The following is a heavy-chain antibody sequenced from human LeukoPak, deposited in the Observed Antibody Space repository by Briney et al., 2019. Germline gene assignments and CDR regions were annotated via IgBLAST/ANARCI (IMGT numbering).Heavy chain of an antibody. V-gene: IGHV3-33*01. CDR3: ARVGYNSGWYEY. D-gene: IGHD6-19*01. Sequence: GTSLRLSCAASGFTFSRYGMHWVRQAPGKGLEWVAVIWEDGTNIYYGDSVKGRFTISRDNSKKTLYLQMNSLRAEDTAVYYCARVGYNSGWYEYWGQGTLVTVSS. J-gene: IGHJ4*02. CDR1: GFTFSRYG. CDR2: IWEDGTNI.